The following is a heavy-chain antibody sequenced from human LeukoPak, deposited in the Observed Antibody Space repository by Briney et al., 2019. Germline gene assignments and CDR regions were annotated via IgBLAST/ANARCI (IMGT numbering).Heavy chain of an antibody. D-gene: IGHD3-3*01. CDR2: INHSGST. J-gene: IGHJ5*02. Sequence: PSETLSLTCAVYGGSFSGYYWSWIRQPPGKGLEWIGEINHSGSTNYNPSLKSRVTISVDTSKNQFSLKLSSVTAADTAVYYCARRRRTIFRVVIIGWFDPWGQGTLVTVSS. V-gene: IGHV4-34*01. CDR3: ARRRRTIFRVVIIGWFDP. CDR1: GGSFSGYY.